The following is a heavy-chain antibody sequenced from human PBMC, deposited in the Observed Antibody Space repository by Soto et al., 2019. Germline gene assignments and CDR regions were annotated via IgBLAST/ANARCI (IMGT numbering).Heavy chain of an antibody. J-gene: IGHJ5*02. CDR2: ISYDGSNK. V-gene: IGHV3-30-3*01. CDR1: GFTFSSYA. CDR3: ARGSSSWYKEGNWFDP. Sequence: QVQLVESGGGVVQPGRSLRLSCAASGFTFSSYAMHWVRQAPGKGLEWVAVISYDGSNKYYADSVKGRFTISRDNSKNTLDLQMNSLRAEDTAVYYCARGSSSWYKEGNWFDPWGQGTLVTVSS. D-gene: IGHD6-13*01.